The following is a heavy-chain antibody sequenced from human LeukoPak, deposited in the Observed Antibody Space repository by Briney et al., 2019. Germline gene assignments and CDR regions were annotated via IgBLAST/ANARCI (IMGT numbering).Heavy chain of an antibody. CDR3: ARGYYYYYMDV. V-gene: IGHV4-59*01. J-gene: IGHJ6*03. CDR2: IYYTGST. Sequence: SSETLSLTCTVSGGSISNYYWSWIRQPPGKGLEWIGYIYYTGSTYYNPSLKSRATISFDTSKNQFSLKLSSVTAADTAVYYCARGYYYYYMDVWGKGTTVTVS. CDR1: GGSISNYY.